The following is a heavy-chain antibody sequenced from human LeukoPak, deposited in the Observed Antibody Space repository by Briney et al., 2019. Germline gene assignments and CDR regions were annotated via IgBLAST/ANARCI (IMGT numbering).Heavy chain of an antibody. CDR1: GYTFTGYY. CDR3: ASEKSRDGYTQRSFDY. V-gene: IGHV1-2*04. CDR2: INPNSGGT. J-gene: IGHJ4*02. Sequence: ASVKVSCKASGYTFTGYYMHWVRQAPGQGLEWMGWINPNSGGTNYAQKFQGWVTMTRDTSISTAYMELSRLRSDDTAVYYCASEKSRDGYTQRSFDYWGQGTLVTVSS. D-gene: IGHD5-24*01.